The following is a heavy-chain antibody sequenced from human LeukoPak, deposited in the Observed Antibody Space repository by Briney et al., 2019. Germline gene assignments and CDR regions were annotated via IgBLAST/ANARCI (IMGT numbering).Heavy chain of an antibody. Sequence: GGSLRLSCAASGFTVSSNCMSWVRQAPGKGLEWVSVIYSGGSTYYADSVKGRFTISRDNSKNTLYLQMNSLRAEDTAVYYCARDHYDILTGPSFFQHWGQGTLVTVSS. V-gene: IGHV3-66*01. CDR3: ARDHYDILTGPSFFQH. CDR1: GFTVSSNC. D-gene: IGHD3-9*01. J-gene: IGHJ1*01. CDR2: IYSGGST.